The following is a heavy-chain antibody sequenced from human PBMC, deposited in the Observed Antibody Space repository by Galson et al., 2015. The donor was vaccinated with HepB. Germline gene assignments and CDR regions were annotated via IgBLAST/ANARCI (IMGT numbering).Heavy chain of an antibody. CDR1: GGSISSGSYY. Sequence: TLSLTCTVSGGSISSGSYYWSWIRQPAGKGLEWIGRIYTSGSTNYNPSLKSRVTMSVDTSTNQFSLKLSSVTAADTAVYYCARGGLKRHDYYDSSGYFIDYWGQGTLVTVSS. J-gene: IGHJ4*02. CDR2: IYTSGST. CDR3: ARGGLKRHDYYDSSGYFIDY. D-gene: IGHD3-22*01. V-gene: IGHV4-61*02.